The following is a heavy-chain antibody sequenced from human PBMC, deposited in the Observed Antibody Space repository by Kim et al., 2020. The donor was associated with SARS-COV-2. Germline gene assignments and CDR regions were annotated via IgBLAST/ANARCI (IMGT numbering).Heavy chain of an antibody. D-gene: IGHD2-2*03. CDR1: GFTFTGYA. V-gene: IGHV3-23*01. CDR2: IVGSDGTT. Sequence: GGSLRLSCTTSGFTFTGYAMSWVRQAPGKGLEWVSTIVGSDGTTYYVDSVKGRFTISRDNSKNTLYLQMNSLRADDTAVYYCMKGGWGWISDHCVQGT. J-gene: IGHJ4*02. CDR3: MKGGWGWISDH.